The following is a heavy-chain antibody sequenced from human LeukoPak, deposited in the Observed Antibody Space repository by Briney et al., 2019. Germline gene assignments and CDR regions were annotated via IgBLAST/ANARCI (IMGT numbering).Heavy chain of an antibody. D-gene: IGHD2-2*01. CDR2: IHPNSDDT. V-gene: IGHV1-2*02. J-gene: IGHJ4*02. CDR3: ARGGNVYCTGNTCYLPDY. Sequence: ASVKVSCKASGYAFTGYYIHWVRQAPGQGLEWMGWIHPNSDDTNYAQNFQGRVTMTRDTSISTAYMELSRLRSDDTAVFYCARGGNVYCTGNTCYLPDYWGQGTLVTVSS. CDR1: GYAFTGYY.